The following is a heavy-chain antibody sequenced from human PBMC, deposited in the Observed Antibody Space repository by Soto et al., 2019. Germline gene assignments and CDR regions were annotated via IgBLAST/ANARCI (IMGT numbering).Heavy chain of an antibody. J-gene: IGHJ6*03. CDR3: ARSHYSGYDWGLYYYYYYMDV. D-gene: IGHD5-12*01. V-gene: IGHV1-46*01. Sequence: ASVKVSCKASGYTFTSYYMHWVRQAPGQGLEWMGIINPNNGNTNYAQKLQGRVTMTTDTSTSTAYMELRSLRSDDTAVYYCARSHYSGYDWGLYYYYYYMDVWGKGTTVTVSS. CDR2: INPNNGNT. CDR1: GYTFTSYY.